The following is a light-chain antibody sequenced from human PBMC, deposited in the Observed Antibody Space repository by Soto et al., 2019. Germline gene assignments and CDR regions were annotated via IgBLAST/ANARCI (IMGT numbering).Light chain of an antibody. CDR2: EVN. Sequence: QSVLTQPPSVSGSPGQSVTISCTGTSSDVGSYNRVSWYQQPPGTAPKLMIYEVNNRPSGVPYRFSGSKSCNTASLTITGLQAEDEADYYCNSYTSSNTYVFGTGTKVTVL. J-gene: IGLJ1*01. CDR3: NSYTSSNTYV. V-gene: IGLV2-18*02. CDR1: SSDVGSYNR.